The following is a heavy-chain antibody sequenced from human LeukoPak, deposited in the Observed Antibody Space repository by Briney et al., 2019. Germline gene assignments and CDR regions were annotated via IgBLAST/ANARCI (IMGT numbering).Heavy chain of an antibody. CDR2: INHSGST. J-gene: IGHJ6*02. CDR1: GGSFSGYY. D-gene: IGHD2-2*01. Sequence: PSETLSLTCAVYGGSFSGYYWSWIRQPPGKGLEWIGEINHSGSTNYNPSLKSRVTISVDTSKNQFSLKLSSVTAADTAVYYCARGIASYCSSTSCRPRSRGKDGMDVWGQGTTVTVSS. CDR3: ARGIASYCSSTSCRPRSRGKDGMDV. V-gene: IGHV4-34*01.